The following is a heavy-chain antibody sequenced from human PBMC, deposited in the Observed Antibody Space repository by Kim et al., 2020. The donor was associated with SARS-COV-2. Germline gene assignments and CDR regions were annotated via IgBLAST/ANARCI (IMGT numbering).Heavy chain of an antibody. V-gene: IGHV4-59*09. Sequence: TYNPALKSRVTISVDTSKNPFSLKLSSVTAADTAVYYCARGRAVAGTFDYWGQGTLVTVSS. CDR3: ARGRAVAGTFDY. D-gene: IGHD6-19*01. J-gene: IGHJ4*02.